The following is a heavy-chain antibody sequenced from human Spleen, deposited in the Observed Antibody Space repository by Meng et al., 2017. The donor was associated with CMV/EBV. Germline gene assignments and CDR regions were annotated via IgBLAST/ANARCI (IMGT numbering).Heavy chain of an antibody. CDR2: INSDGSST. V-gene: IGHV3-74*01. CDR3: ARGTYCSSTSCYLVGWFDP. J-gene: IGHJ5*02. Sequence: GGSLRLSCAASGFTFSSYWMHWVRQAPGKGLVWVSRINSDGSSTSYADSVKGRFTISRDNAKNSLYLQMNSLRAEDTAVYYCARGTYCSSTSCYLVGWFDPWGQGTLVTVSS. D-gene: IGHD2-2*01. CDR1: GFTFSSYW.